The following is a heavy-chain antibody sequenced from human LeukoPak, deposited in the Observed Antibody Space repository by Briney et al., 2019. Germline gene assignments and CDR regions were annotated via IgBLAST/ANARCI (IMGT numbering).Heavy chain of an antibody. V-gene: IGHV4-39*01. CDR2: IYYSGST. J-gene: IGHJ4*02. CDR1: GGSISSSSYY. D-gene: IGHD6-19*01. Sequence: SETLSLTCTVSGGSISSSSYYWGWIRQPPGQGLEWIGSIYYSGSTYYNPSLKSRVTISVDTSKNQFSLKLSSVTAADTAVYYCARDVYSSGWYAEDYWGQGTLVTVSS. CDR3: ARDVYSSGWYAEDY.